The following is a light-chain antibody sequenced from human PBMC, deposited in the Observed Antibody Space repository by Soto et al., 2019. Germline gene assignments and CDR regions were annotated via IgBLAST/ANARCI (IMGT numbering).Light chain of an antibody. J-gene: IGKJ1*01. CDR3: QSYNSAPWT. V-gene: IGKV1-27*01. CDR1: QSVSNS. CDR2: GAS. Sequence: ETQMTQSPSILSVSVGERATLSCRASQSVSNSLAWYQQKPGKVPRLLIYGASTRETGVPARFSGSRSGTEFTLTISSLQPDDFATYYCQSYNSAPWTFGQGTKVDIK.